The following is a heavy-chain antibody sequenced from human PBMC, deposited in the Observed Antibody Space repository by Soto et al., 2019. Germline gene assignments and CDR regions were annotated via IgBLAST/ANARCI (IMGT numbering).Heavy chain of an antibody. D-gene: IGHD3-10*01. CDR3: ASSGFGEALDY. J-gene: IGHJ4*02. CDR2: IIPILGIA. V-gene: IGHV1-69*02. Sequence: QVQLVQSGAEVKKPGSSVKVSCKASGGTFSSYTISWVRQAPGQGLEWMGRIIPILGIANYAQKFQGRVTITADNSTSTAYMELSSLRSEDTAVYYCASSGFGEALDYWGQGTLVTVSS. CDR1: GGTFSSYT.